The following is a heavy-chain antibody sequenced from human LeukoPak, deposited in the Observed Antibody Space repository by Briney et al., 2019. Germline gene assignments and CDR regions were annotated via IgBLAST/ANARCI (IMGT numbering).Heavy chain of an antibody. CDR3: AREWKKTGAFDY. V-gene: IGHV3-7*01. CDR1: GFTFSSYW. J-gene: IGHJ4*02. D-gene: IGHD1-1*01. CDR2: IKQDGSEK. Sequence: QPGGSLRLSCAASGFTFSSYWMSWVRQAPGEGLEWVANIKQDGSEKYYVDSVKGRFTVSRDNAKNTLYLQMSGLRAEDTAVYYCAREWKKTGAFDYWGQGTLVTVSS.